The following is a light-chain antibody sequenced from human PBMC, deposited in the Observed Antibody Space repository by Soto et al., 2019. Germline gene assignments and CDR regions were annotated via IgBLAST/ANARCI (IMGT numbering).Light chain of an antibody. CDR1: QGISSS. CDR2: AAS. J-gene: IGKJ4*01. CDR3: QEYSSYST. Sequence: DIQLTQSPSFLSASVGDRVTITCRASQGISSSLAWYQQKPGEAPKLLIYAASTLQSGVPSRFSGSGYGTEFTLTISSLQPDDFATYYCQEYSSYSTFGGGTKVDNK. V-gene: IGKV1-9*01.